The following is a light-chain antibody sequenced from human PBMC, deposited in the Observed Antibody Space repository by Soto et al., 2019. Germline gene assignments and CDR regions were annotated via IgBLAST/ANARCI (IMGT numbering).Light chain of an antibody. V-gene: IGLV2-11*01. CDR3: CSYAGSYTLYV. CDR2: DVS. Sequence: QSVLTQPRSVSGSPGQSVTISCTGTSSDVGGYNYVSWYQQHPGKAPKPMIYDVSKRPSGVPDRFSGSKSGNTASLTISGLQAEDEADYYCCSYAGSYTLYVSGTGTKVTVL. J-gene: IGLJ1*01. CDR1: SSDVGGYNY.